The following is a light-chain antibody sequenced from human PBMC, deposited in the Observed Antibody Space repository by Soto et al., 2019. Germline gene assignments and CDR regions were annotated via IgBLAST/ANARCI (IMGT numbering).Light chain of an antibody. CDR3: QQYYSTPT. CDR1: QSVLYSSNNKNY. V-gene: IGKV4-1*01. Sequence: DIVMTQSPDSLAVSLGERATINCKSSQSVLYSSNNKNYLAWYQQKPGQPPKLLIYWASTRESGVPDRFSGSGSGTYFTLTISILQAEDGAVYYCQQYYSTPTFGPGTKVDIK. CDR2: WAS. J-gene: IGKJ3*01.